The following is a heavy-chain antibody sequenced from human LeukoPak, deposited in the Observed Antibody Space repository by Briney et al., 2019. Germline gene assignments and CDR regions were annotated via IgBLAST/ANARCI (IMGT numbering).Heavy chain of an antibody. D-gene: IGHD2-21*01. V-gene: IGHV3-7*01. CDR3: ARSLWPEDY. J-gene: IGHJ4*02. CDR1: GFAFSPYW. CDR2: INQDGNSQ. Sequence: GGSLRLSCEASGFAFSPYWASWVRQAPGKGLEWVANINQDGNSQNYVDSVRGRFTISKDNAKNSVYPQMNSLRAEDTAVYYCARSLWPEDYWGQGILVTVSS.